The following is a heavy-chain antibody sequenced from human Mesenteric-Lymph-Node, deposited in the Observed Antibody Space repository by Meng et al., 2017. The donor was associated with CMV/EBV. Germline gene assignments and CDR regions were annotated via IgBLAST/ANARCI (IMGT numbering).Heavy chain of an antibody. CDR2: IFHSGIT. J-gene: IGHJ5*02. Sequence: GSLRLSCTVSGGSLSSNNYYWVWVRHPPGKGLEYIGTIFHSGITYYNPSLKSRVTISVYTSKNQFSLKLSSVTAAATAVYYCARDRQDSPFDPWGQGTLVTVSS. CDR1: GGSLSSNNYY. CDR3: ARDRQDSPFDP. V-gene: IGHV4-39*07. D-gene: IGHD2-15*01.